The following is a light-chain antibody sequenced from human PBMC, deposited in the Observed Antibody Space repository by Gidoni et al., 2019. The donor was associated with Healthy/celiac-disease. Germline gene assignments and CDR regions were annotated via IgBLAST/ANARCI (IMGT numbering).Light chain of an antibody. V-gene: IGKV3-20*01. CDR1: QSVSSSY. CDR3: QQYGSSPWT. Sequence: DIVLTQSPGTQSLSPGERATLSCRARQSVSSSYLAWYQQKPGQAPRLLIYGASSRATGIPDRFSGSGSGTDFTLTISRLEPEDFAVYYCQQYGSSPWTFGQGTKVEIK. CDR2: GAS. J-gene: IGKJ1*01.